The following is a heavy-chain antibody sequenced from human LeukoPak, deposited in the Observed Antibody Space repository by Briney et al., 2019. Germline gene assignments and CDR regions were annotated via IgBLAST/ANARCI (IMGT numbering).Heavy chain of an antibody. Sequence: GRSLRPSCAPSGFTPSDYWMHWVRQAPAKGLGWVSRINPDGRDTNYTDSVKGRFTISKDNAKNTLYIQINRVRSQDTAVSFCEYQPLPNWGRGTLVTVSS. CDR2: INPDGRDT. D-gene: IGHD2-2*01. J-gene: IGHJ4*02. V-gene: IGHV3-74*01. CDR1: GFTPSDYW. CDR3: EYQPLPN.